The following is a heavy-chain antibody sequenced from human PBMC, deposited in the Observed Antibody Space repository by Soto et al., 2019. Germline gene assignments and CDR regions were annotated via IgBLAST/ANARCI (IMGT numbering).Heavy chain of an antibody. D-gene: IGHD1-26*01. V-gene: IGHV3-21*01. Sequence: EVQLVESGGGLVKPGGSLRLSCAASGFTFSDYDMTWVRQAPGKGLEWVSYITSNSIYKYSADSLKGPFTISRDNAKNTLFLQINSLRAEDTAVYYCARDLSGGNYYYHGLDVWGQGTTVTVSS. CDR2: ITSNSIYK. CDR1: GFTFSDYD. J-gene: IGHJ6*02. CDR3: ARDLSGGNYYYHGLDV.